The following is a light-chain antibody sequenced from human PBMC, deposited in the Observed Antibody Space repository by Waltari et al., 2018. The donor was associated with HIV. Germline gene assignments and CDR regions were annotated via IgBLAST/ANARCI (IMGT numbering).Light chain of an antibody. Sequence: DIHLTQSPSSLSASVGDRVTISCQANQDITNSLNWYQHKTGKAPKLLIFDSSKLEPGVPSRFSGRGSGTDFTFTITSLQPDEIATYYCQQYDNLPFTFGPGTKVDIK. J-gene: IGKJ3*01. CDR2: DSS. CDR3: QQYDNLPFT. CDR1: QDITNS. V-gene: IGKV1-33*01.